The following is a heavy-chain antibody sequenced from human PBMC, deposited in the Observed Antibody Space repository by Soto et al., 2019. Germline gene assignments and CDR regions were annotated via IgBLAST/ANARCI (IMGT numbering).Heavy chain of an antibody. Sequence: SETLSLTCAVYGGSFSGYYWSWIRQPPGKGLEWSREIIHTGSTDYSSTLYSRVTITVDTSKNHCSLKLKSVSVADTAVDYCSRASYGSGSYYNLRIFDPWGQGTLVTVSS. D-gene: IGHD3-10*01. CDR2: IIHTGST. J-gene: IGHJ5*02. CDR3: SRASYGSGSYYNLRIFDP. V-gene: IGHV4-34*12. CDR1: GGSFSGYY.